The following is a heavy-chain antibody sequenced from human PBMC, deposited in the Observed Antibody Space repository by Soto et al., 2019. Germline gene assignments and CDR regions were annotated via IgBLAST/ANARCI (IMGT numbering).Heavy chain of an antibody. CDR1: GGTFSSYA. D-gene: IGHD3-10*01. V-gene: IGHV1-69*01. Sequence: QVQLVQSGAEVKKPGSSVKVSCKASGGTFSSYAISWVRQAPGQGLEWMGGIIPIFGTANYAQKFQGSVTITAAESTSTAHMGLSSLRSDDTAVYYCARSPWFGELSPHTAPQPFAYWGQGTLLTVSS. CDR2: IIPIFGTA. J-gene: IGHJ4*02. CDR3: ARSPWFGELSPHTAPQPFAY.